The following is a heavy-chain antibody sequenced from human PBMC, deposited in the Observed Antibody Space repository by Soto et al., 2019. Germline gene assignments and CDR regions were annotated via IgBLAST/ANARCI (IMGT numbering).Heavy chain of an antibody. Sequence: GGSLRLSCAASVSSYAMSWVRQAPGKGLEWVSGISVSGGSTNYADSVKGRFTISRDNYKSTLYLQMNSLRAEDTAVYYCARDSGYGSGASVNHYLDYWGHGTLVTVSS. CDR3: ARDSGYGSGASVNHYLDY. J-gene: IGHJ4*01. V-gene: IGHV3-23*01. CDR1: VSSYA. D-gene: IGHD3-10*01. CDR2: ISVSGGST.